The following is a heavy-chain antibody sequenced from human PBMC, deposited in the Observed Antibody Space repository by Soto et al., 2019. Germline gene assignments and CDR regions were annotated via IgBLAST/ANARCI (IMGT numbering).Heavy chain of an antibody. CDR2: IYHSGST. V-gene: IGHV4-30-2*01. CDR3: ARFYGDYVNHFDY. CDR1: GGSISSGGYS. D-gene: IGHD4-17*01. J-gene: IGHJ4*02. Sequence: LSLTCSVSGGSISSGGYSWSWIRQPPGKGLEWIGYIYHSGSTYYNPSLKSRVTISVDRSKNQFSLKLSSVTAADTAVYYCARFYGDYVNHFDYWGQGTPVTVSS.